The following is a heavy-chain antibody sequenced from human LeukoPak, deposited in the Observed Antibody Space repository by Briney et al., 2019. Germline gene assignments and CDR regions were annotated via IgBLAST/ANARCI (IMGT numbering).Heavy chain of an antibody. D-gene: IGHD3-22*01. Sequence: PSETLSLTCAVYGGSFSGYYWSWIRQPPGKGLEWIGEINHSGSTNYNPSLQSRVTISVDTSKNQLSLKLNSVTAADTAVYYCARHSGYYYARDAFDVWGQGTMVTVSS. J-gene: IGHJ3*01. CDR2: INHSGST. CDR1: GGSFSGYY. CDR3: ARHSGYYYARDAFDV. V-gene: IGHV4-34*01.